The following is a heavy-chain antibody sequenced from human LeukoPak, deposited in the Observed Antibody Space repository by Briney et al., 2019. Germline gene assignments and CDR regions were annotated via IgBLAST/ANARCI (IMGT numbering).Heavy chain of an antibody. CDR3: ARSFGLLWFGDPNWFDP. Sequence: GASVKVSCKASGYTFTSYGISWVRQAHGQGLEWMGWISAYNGNTNYAQKLQGRVTMTTDTSTSTAYMELRSLRSDDTAVYYCARSFGLLWFGDPNWFDPWGQGTLVTVSS. CDR1: GYTFTSYG. J-gene: IGHJ5*02. D-gene: IGHD3-10*01. V-gene: IGHV1-18*04. CDR2: ISAYNGNT.